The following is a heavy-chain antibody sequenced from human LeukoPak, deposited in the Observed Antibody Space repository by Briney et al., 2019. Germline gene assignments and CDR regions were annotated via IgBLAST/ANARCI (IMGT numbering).Heavy chain of an antibody. J-gene: IGHJ4*02. CDR1: GGSISSYY. D-gene: IGHD6-6*01. V-gene: IGHV4-59*08. Sequence: PSETLSLTCTVSGGSISSYYWSWIRQPPGKGLEWIGYIFYSGSTNYNPSLKSRVAISVDTSKNQFSLKLSSVTAADTAVYYCARHRYGIAARPVYWGQGTLVTVSS. CDR3: ARHRYGIAARPVY. CDR2: IFYSGST.